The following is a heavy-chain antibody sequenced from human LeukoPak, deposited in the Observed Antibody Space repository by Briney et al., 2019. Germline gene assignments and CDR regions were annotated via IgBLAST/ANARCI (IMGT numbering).Heavy chain of an antibody. V-gene: IGHV4-31*03. D-gene: IGHD6-13*01. CDR3: ARVDSSSWYWFDP. J-gene: IGHJ5*02. CDR1: GGSISSGGYY. Sequence: TLSLTCTVSGGSISSGGYYWSWIRQHPGKGLEWIGYIYYSGSTYYNPSLKSRVTISVDTSKNQFSLKLSSVTAAETAVYYCARVDSSSWYWFDPWGQGTLVTVSS. CDR2: IYYSGST.